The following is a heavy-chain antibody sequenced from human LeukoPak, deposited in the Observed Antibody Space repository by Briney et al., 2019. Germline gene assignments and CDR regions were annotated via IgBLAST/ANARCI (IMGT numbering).Heavy chain of an antibody. CDR1: GGSISSGGYS. CDR2: IYHSGST. J-gene: IGHJ3*02. V-gene: IGHV4-30-2*01. CDR3: ACGVVRPRIAVAGKTRDAFDI. Sequence: SQTLSLTCAVSGGSISSGGYSWSWIRQPPGKGLEWIGYIYHSGSTNYNPSLKSRVTISVDTSKNQFSLKLSSVTAADTAVYYCACGVVRPRIAVAGKTRDAFDIWGQGTMVTVSS. D-gene: IGHD6-19*01.